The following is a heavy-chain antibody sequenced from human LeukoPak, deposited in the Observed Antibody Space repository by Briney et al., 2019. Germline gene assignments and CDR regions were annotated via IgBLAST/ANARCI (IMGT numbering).Heavy chain of an antibody. CDR3: AAENGNFWIGYHYFED. J-gene: IGHJ4*02. D-gene: IGHD3-3*01. CDR1: GGSIGSSSYY. V-gene: IGHV4-39*01. CDR2: IYFDGNT. Sequence: SETLSLTCTVYGGSIGSSSYYWGWIRQAPGKGLEWIGTIYFDGNTFYNPSLKSRVTLSLDMSKTQFSLRLASVTAADTAIYYCAAENGNFWIGYHYFEDWGQGSLVSVSS.